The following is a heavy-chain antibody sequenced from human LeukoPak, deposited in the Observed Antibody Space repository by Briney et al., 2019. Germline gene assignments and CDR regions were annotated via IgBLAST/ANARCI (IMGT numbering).Heavy chain of an antibody. CDR1: GFTFSSYA. J-gene: IGHJ4*02. V-gene: IGHV3-23*01. CDR2: TTDSGGIT. D-gene: IGHD2-15*01. CDR3: ARCDGETCYSPFTH. Sequence: GGSLRLSCAASGFTFSSYAMSWVRQAPGKGLEWISATTDSGGITYYADSVKGRFTISRDNSKNTLHLQMNSLRAEDTAVYYCARCDGETCYSPFTHWGQGTLVTVSS.